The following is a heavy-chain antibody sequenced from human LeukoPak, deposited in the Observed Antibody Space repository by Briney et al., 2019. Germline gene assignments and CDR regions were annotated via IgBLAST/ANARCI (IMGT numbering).Heavy chain of an antibody. V-gene: IGHV1-18*01. CDR1: GYTFTNYH. D-gene: IGHD3-22*01. Sequence: ASVRVSCKASGYTFTNYHIAWVRQAPGQGLEWMGWVSTNDGNTVYAQRLQGRVTMTTDTSTSVAYMELRSLTSDDTAVYYCTRAPPGMTMMTDYWGQGTLVTVSA. J-gene: IGHJ4*02. CDR2: VSTNDGNT. CDR3: TRAPPGMTMMTDY.